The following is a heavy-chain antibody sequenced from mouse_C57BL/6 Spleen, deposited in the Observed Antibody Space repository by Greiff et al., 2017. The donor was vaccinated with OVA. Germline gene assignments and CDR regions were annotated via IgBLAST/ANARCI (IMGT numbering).Heavy chain of an antibody. J-gene: IGHJ3*01. CDR1: GYTFTSYW. CDR3: ARESHGYGSEAWFAY. Sequence: QVQLQQSGAELAKPGASVKLSCKASGYTFTSYWMHWVKQRPGQGLEWIGYINPSSGYTKYNQKFKDKATLTADKSYSKAYMQLSRRTYEDVAVYYCARESHGYGSEAWFAYWGQGTLVTVAA. D-gene: IGHD1-1*01. V-gene: IGHV1-7*01. CDR2: INPSSGYT.